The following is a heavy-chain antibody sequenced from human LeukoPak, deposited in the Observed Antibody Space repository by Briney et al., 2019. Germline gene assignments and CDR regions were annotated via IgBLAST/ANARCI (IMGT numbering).Heavy chain of an antibody. CDR3: ASTPYYGSRGSGSISL. Sequence: PSETLSLTCTVSGGSISSSTYIWGWIRQPPGKGLEWIASVYYNGYTYFNPSLKSRVTISIDTSKNQFSLNVRSVTAADTAVFYCASTPYYGSRGSGSISLWGQGTLVTVSS. J-gene: IGHJ4*02. V-gene: IGHV4-39*01. D-gene: IGHD3-10*01. CDR1: GGSISSSTYI. CDR2: VYYNGYT.